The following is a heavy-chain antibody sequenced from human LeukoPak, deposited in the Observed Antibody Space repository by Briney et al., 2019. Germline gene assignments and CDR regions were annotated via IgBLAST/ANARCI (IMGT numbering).Heavy chain of an antibody. J-gene: IGHJ6*02. CDR2: ISSSGTSI. CDR1: GFTFSTYE. CDR3: ARVENRYGMDV. V-gene: IGHV3-48*03. Sequence: GGSLRLSCAASGFTFSTYEMNWVRQAPGKGLEWVSYISSSGTSIYYADSVKGRFTISRDNAENSLYLQMNSLRVEDTAVYYCARVENRYGMDVWGQGTTVTVS.